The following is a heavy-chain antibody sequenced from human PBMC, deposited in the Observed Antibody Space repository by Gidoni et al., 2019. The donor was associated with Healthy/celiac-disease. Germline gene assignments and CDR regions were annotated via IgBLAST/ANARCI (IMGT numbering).Heavy chain of an antibody. J-gene: IGHJ4*02. V-gene: IGHV1-46*03. CDR1: GSPFTSYY. D-gene: IGHD3-16*01. CDR2: INPSGGST. Sequence: VQLVQSGAEVKKPGASVKVSCKASGSPFTSYYMHWVRQAPGQGLEWMGIINPSGGSTSYAQKFQGRVTMTRDTSTSTVYMELSSLRSEDTAVYYCARKMGVYFDYWGQGTLVTVSS. CDR3: ARKMGVYFDY.